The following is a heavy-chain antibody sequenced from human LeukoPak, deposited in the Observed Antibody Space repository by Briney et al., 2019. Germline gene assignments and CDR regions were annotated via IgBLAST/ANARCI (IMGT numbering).Heavy chain of an antibody. CDR1: GFTFSSYA. D-gene: IGHD5-18*01. Sequence: PGGSLRLSCAASGFTFSSYALSWVRQAPGKGLEWVAVISYDGSNKYYADSVKGRLTISRDNSKNTLYLQMNSLRAEDTAVYYCAREGGYSYGLDYWGQGTLVTVSS. CDR2: ISYDGSNK. CDR3: AREGGYSYGLDY. J-gene: IGHJ4*02. V-gene: IGHV3-30-3*01.